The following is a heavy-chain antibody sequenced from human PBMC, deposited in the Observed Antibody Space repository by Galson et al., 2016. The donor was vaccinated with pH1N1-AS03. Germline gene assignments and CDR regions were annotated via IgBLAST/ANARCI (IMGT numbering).Heavy chain of an antibody. Sequence: SGKVSCKASGYIFTTYGIKWVRQAPGQGLEWMGWISVYTGKTHYAQNLQDRVTMTRDTSTSTAYMELRSLRSDDTAVYYCARGGDSSDIWGQGTLVTVSS. CDR3: ARGGDSSDI. V-gene: IGHV1-18*01. D-gene: IGHD3-3*01. CDR1: GYIFTTYG. CDR2: ISVYTGKT. J-gene: IGHJ4*02.